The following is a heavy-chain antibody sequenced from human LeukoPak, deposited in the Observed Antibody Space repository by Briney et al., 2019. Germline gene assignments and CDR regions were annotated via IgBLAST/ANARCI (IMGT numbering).Heavy chain of an antibody. J-gene: IGHJ4*02. CDR1: GGSFSGYY. V-gene: IGHV4-34*01. CDR2: INHSGST. CDR3: ARACPPEENYYDSSGYLNYFDY. D-gene: IGHD3-22*01. Sequence: SETLSLTCAVYGGSFSGYYWSWIRQPPGKGLEWIGEINHSGSTNYNPSLKSRVTISVDTSKNQFSLKLSSVTAADTAVYYCARACPPEENYYDSSGYLNYFDYWGQGTLVTVSS.